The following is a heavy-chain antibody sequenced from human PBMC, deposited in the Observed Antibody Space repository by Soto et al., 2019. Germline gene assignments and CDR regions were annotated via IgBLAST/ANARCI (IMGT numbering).Heavy chain of an antibody. V-gene: IGHV4-34*01. CDR3: ARARGGTGTTADI. Sequence: SETLSLTCAVYGGSFSGYYWSWIRQPPGKGLEWIGEINHCGSINYNPSLKSRVTISVDTSKNQFSLKLSSVTAADTAVYYCARARGGTGTTADIWGQGTMVTVSS. CDR2: INHCGSI. J-gene: IGHJ3*02. D-gene: IGHD1-7*01. CDR1: GGSFSGYY.